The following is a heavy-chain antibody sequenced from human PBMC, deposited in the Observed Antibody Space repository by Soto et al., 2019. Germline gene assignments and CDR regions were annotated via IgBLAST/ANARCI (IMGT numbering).Heavy chain of an antibody. CDR2: IIPILGIA. V-gene: IGHV1-69*02. CDR1: GGTFSSYT. J-gene: IGHJ4*02. CDR3: AGTRYYYGSGTKYHFDY. D-gene: IGHD3-10*01. Sequence: QVPLVQSGAEVKKPGSSVKVSCKASGGTFSSYTISWVRQAPGQGLEWMGRIIPILGIANYAQKFQGRVTITADKSTSTACMELSSLRSEDTAGYYCAGTRYYYGSGTKYHFDYWGQGTLVTVS.